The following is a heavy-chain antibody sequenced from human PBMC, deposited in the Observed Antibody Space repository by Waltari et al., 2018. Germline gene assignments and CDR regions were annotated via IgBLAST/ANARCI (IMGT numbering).Heavy chain of an antibody. CDR3: VRDSLSSSHFVY. CDR1: GDSFNSYS. J-gene: IGHJ4*02. Sequence: QVQLVQSGTEVRKPGSSVKISCTASGDSFNSYSIHWVRQARGQGLEWMGGIVPIMDTIKTAQRFRGRITIAADESTVTASMELSSLTSDDTAVYYCVRDSLSSSHFVYWGQGTLVTVSS. CDR2: IVPIMDTI. D-gene: IGHD6-6*01. V-gene: IGHV1-69*01.